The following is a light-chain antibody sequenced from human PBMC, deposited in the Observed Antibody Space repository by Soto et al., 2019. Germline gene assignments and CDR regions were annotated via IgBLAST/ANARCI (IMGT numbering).Light chain of an antibody. CDR3: QKDNSAPLT. V-gene: IGKV1-27*01. J-gene: IGKJ4*01. CDR2: AAS. CDR1: QGSGVY. Sequence: DIQMTQSPSSLAASLGDRVTITCRASQGSGVYLDWVQQKPGNVPRLLIYAASTLQSGVPSRFSGSGSGTDFTLTISSLQPEDVATYYCQKDNSAPLTGGGGTKVEIK.